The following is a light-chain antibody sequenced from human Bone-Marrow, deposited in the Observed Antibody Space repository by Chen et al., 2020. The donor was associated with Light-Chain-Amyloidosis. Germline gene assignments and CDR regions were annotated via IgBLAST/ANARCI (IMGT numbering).Light chain of an antibody. J-gene: IGKJ2*01. V-gene: IGKV3-20*01. CDR2: GAS. CDR3: QLYDTSRRMYT. CDR1: QSVSIRY. Sequence: EVVLTQSPGTLSLSPGERATPSCGASQSVSIRYLAWYQQTAGEGPRLLVYGASSRATGIPARFSGSGSGTDFTLTISRLEPEDFAVYYWQLYDTSRRMYTFGQVTKLEIK.